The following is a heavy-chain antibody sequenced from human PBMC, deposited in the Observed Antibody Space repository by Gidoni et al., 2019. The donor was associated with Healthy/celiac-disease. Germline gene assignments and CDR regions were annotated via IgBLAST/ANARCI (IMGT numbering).Heavy chain of an antibody. Sequence: QVTLKESGPVLVKPTETLTLTCTVSGFSLSNARMGVSWIRQPPGKALEWLAHIFSNDEKSYSTTLKSRLTSSKDTSKSQVVLTMTNMDPVDTATYYCARGGGSYWEAYYFDYWGQGTLVTVSS. CDR3: ARGGGSYWEAYYFDY. CDR1: GFSLSNARMG. V-gene: IGHV2-26*01. CDR2: IFSNDEK. D-gene: IGHD1-26*01. J-gene: IGHJ4*02.